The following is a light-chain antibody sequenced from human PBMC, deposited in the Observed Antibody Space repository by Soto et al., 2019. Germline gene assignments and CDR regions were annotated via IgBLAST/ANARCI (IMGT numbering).Light chain of an antibody. J-gene: IGKJ1*01. CDR3: QQYDGYSWT. V-gene: IGKV3-20*01. Sequence: VLTHSPDTLCFSPGERATLSFRASQRVNSRFFAWYQQKPAQAPRLLIYGASTRAAGTPDRFSGGGSGTDFTLTISSLQPDDFATYYCQQYDGYSWTFGQGTKV. CDR1: QRVNSRF. CDR2: GAS.